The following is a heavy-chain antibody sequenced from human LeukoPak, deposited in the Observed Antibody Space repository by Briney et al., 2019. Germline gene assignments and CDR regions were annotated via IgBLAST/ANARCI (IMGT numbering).Heavy chain of an antibody. CDR3: AKTLTPQDYGDYGFDY. Sequence: GGSLRLSCAASGFTFSSYGMHWVRQAPGKGLEWVAVISYDGSNKYYADSVKGRFTISRDNSKNTLYLQMNSLRAEDTAVYYCAKTLTPQDYGDYGFDYWGQGTLVTVSS. CDR1: GFTFSSYG. D-gene: IGHD4-17*01. J-gene: IGHJ4*02. V-gene: IGHV3-30*18. CDR2: ISYDGSNK.